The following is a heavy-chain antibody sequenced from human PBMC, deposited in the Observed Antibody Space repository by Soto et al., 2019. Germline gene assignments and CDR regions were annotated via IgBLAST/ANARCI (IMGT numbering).Heavy chain of an antibody. CDR1: GWSFSGYY. V-gene: IGHV4-34*01. Sequence: SETLSLTCAVYGWSFSGYYWTWIRQPPGTGLEWIGEINHSGSTNYNPSLKSRVTISVDTSKNQFSLKLSSVTAADTAVYYCGACGGAAAGPYNWFDPWGQG. CDR3: GACGGAAAGPYNWFDP. CDR2: INHSGST. D-gene: IGHD6-13*01. J-gene: IGHJ5*02.